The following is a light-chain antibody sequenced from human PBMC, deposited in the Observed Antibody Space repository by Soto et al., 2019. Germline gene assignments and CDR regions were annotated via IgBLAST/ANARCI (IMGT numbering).Light chain of an antibody. V-gene: IGKV3-15*01. Sequence: EIVMTQSPATLSVSPGERATLSCRASQSVSSNLAWYQQKPGQAPRLLIYGASTRATGIPARFSGSGSGIEFTLTISSLQSEDFAVYYCQQYNNLRLTFGGGTKLEIK. CDR1: QSVSSN. CDR3: QQYNNLRLT. J-gene: IGKJ4*01. CDR2: GAS.